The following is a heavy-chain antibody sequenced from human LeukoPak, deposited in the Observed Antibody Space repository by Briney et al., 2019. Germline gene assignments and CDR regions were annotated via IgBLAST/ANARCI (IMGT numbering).Heavy chain of an antibody. J-gene: IGHJ4*02. V-gene: IGHV1-2*02. CDR2: INPNSGGT. CDR1: GYTFTGYY. CDR3: ATFMTTVTTGLGY. Sequence: ASVKVSCKASGYTFTGYYMHWVRQAPGQGLEWMGWINPNSGGTNYAQKFQGRVTMTGDTSISTAYMELSRLRSDDTAVYYCATFMTTVTTGLGYWGQGTLVTVSS. D-gene: IGHD4-17*01.